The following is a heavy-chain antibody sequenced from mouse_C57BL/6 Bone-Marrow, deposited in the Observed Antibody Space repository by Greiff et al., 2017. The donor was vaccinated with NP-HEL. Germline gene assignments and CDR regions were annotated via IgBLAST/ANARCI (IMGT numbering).Heavy chain of an antibody. CDR1: GYTFTSYL. J-gene: IGHJ2*01. CDR2: IDPNSGGT. V-gene: IGHV1-72*01. Sequence: QVQLQQPGAELVKPGASVKLSCKASGYTFTSYLMHWVKQRPGRGLEWIGRIDPNSGGTKYNEKFKSKATLTVDKPSSTAYMQLNSLTSEDSAVYYCAQYYNGSSALDYWGQGTTLTVSS. CDR3: AQYYNGSSALDY. D-gene: IGHD1-1*01.